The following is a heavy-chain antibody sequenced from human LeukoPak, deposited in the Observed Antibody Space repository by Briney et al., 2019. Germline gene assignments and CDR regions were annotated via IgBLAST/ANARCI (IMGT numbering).Heavy chain of an antibody. D-gene: IGHD5-24*01. Sequence: SEALSLTCAVYGGSFSGYKWSWIRQPPGKGLEWIGEINHSGSTNYNPSLKNRLTISVDTSKNQFSLKLISVTAADTAVYYCARDGDGYNEFDYWGQGTLVTVSS. CDR1: GGSFSGYK. V-gene: IGHV4-34*01. CDR2: INHSGST. J-gene: IGHJ4*02. CDR3: ARDGDGYNEFDY.